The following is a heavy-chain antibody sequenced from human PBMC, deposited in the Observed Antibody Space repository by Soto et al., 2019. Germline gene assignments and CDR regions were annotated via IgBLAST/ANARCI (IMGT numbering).Heavy chain of an antibody. CDR2: IWYDGSNK. CDR1: GFTFSSYG. Sequence: GGSLRFSCAASGFTFSSYGMHWVRQAPGKGLEWVAVIWYDGSNKYYADSVKGRFTISRDNSKNTLYLQMNSLRAEDTAVYYCARDPGYCSSTSCYYYGMDVWGQGTTVTVSS. D-gene: IGHD2-2*01. V-gene: IGHV3-33*01. CDR3: ARDPGYCSSTSCYYYGMDV. J-gene: IGHJ6*02.